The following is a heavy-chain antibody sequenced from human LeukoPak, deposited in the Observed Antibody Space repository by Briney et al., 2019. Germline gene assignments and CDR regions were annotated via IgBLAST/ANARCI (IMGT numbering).Heavy chain of an antibody. CDR1: GGSFSGYY. V-gene: IGHV4-34*01. CDR3: ARGFRYYDFWSGYPYYFDY. J-gene: IGHJ4*02. CDR2: INHSGST. Sequence: SETLSLSCAVHGGSFSGYYWSWIRQPPGKGLEWVGEINHSGSTNYNPSLKSRVTISVDTSKNQFSLKLSSVTAADTAVYYCARGFRYYDFWSGYPYYFDYWGQGTLVTVSS. D-gene: IGHD3-3*01.